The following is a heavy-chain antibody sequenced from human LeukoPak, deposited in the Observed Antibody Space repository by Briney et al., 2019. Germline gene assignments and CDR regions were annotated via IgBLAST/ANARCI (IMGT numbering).Heavy chain of an antibody. CDR1: GFSLSTSGVG. J-gene: IGHJ5*02. D-gene: IGHD3-10*01. Sequence: SSPTLVNPTQTLTLTCTFSGFSLSTSGVGGGWIRQPPGKALQWLALIYWDDEKYYSPSLKSRLSISRDTSRNQVVLTMTNMDPLDTATYFCAHSYYFGSRSYYNVWFAPWGLGTLVTVSS. CDR3: AHSYYFGSRSYYNVWFAP. V-gene: IGHV2-5*02. CDR2: IYWDDEK.